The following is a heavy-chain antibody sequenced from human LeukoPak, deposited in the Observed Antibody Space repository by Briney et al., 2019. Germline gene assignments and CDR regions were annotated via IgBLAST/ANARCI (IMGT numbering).Heavy chain of an antibody. CDR2: ISSNGGST. D-gene: IGHD6-19*01. J-gene: IGHJ4*02. CDR1: GFTFSNYD. V-gene: IGHV3-64*01. CDR3: ARGGIAVAGPAFDY. Sequence: PGGSLRLSCAASGFTFSNYDMHWVRQAPGKGLEYVSAISSNGGSTYYANSVKGRFTISRDNSKNTLYLQMGSLRAEDMAVYYCARGGIAVAGPAFDYWGQGTLVTVSS.